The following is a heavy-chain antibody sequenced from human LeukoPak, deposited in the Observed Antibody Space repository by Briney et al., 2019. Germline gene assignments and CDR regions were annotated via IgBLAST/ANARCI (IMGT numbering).Heavy chain of an antibody. CDR3: ARETYYYGSGKQFDY. CDR1: GGSISSSNW. Sequence: SETLSLTRAVSGGSISSSNWWSWVRQPPGKGLEWIGEIYHSGTTNYNPSLKSRVTISVDKSKNQFSLKLSSVTAADTAVYYCARETYYYGSGKQFDYWGQGTLVTVSS. J-gene: IGHJ4*02. D-gene: IGHD3-10*01. V-gene: IGHV4-4*02. CDR2: IYHSGTT.